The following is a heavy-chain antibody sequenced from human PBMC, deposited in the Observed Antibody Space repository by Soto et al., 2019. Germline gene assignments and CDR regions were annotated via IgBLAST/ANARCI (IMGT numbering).Heavy chain of an antibody. CDR2: ISYDGSNK. CDR1: GFTFSSYG. D-gene: IGHD6-19*01. Sequence: QVQLVESGGGVVQPGRSLRLSCAASGFTFSSYGMHWVRQAPGKGLEWVAVISYDGSNKYYADSVKGRFTISRDNSKNTLYLQMNSLRAEDTAVYYCAKDQLGIAVAPSAYWGQGTLVTVSS. V-gene: IGHV3-30*18. J-gene: IGHJ4*02. CDR3: AKDQLGIAVAPSAY.